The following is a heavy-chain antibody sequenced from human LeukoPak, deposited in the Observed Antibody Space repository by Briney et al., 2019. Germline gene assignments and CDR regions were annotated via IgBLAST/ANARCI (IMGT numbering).Heavy chain of an antibody. CDR3: ARDLAMYV. V-gene: IGHV6-1*01. Sequence: SQTLSLTCGTSGYSVSSNSDAWNGIRQSPSRGLEWLGRTYYRSKWYNDYAVSVKSRITINPDTSKNQFSLQLHSVTPEDMAVHYCARDLAMYVWGKGTTVTVSS. CDR2: TYYRSKWYN. CDR1: GYSVSSNSDA. J-gene: IGHJ6*04.